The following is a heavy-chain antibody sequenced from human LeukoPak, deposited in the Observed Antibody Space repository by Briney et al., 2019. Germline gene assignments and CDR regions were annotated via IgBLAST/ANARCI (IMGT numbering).Heavy chain of an antibody. CDR3: ARDAHSGSSQLDY. D-gene: IGHD1-26*01. CDR1: GGSISSSKYY. Sequence: SETLSLTCTVSGGSISSSKYYWGWIRQPPGKGLEWIGTIFNSGSTHYNPSLKSRVTISVDTSKNQFSLKLSSVTAADTAVYYCARDAHSGSSQLDYWGQGTLVTVSS. V-gene: IGHV4-39*07. J-gene: IGHJ4*02. CDR2: IFNSGST.